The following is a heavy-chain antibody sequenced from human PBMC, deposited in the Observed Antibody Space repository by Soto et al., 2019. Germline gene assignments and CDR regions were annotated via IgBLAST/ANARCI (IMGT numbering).Heavy chain of an antibody. CDR1: GFTFSSYG. D-gene: IGHD3-10*01. Sequence: QVQLVESGGGVVQPGRSLRLSCAASGFTFSSYGMHWVRQAPGKGLEWVAVISYDGSNKYYADSVKGRFTISRDNSKNTLYLQLNSLRAEDTAVYYCAKDFNWSPYGSGSPFSIAYVMDVWCQGPTVTVSS. CDR2: ISYDGSNK. V-gene: IGHV3-30*18. J-gene: IGHJ6*02. CDR3: AKDFNWSPYGSGSPFSIAYVMDV.